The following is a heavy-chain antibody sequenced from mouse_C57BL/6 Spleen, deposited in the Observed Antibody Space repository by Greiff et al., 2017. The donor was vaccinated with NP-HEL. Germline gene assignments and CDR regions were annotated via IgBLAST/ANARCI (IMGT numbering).Heavy chain of an antibody. Sequence: EVQVVESGGGLVKPGGSLKLSCAASGFTFSDYGMHWVRQAPEKGLEWVAYISSGSSTIYYADTVKGRFTISRDNAKNTLFLQMTSLRSEDTAMYYCARRSIYYYYLLPMDYWGQGTSVTVSS. CDR1: GFTFSDYG. CDR3: ARRSIYYYYLLPMDY. J-gene: IGHJ4*01. D-gene: IGHD2-4*01. CDR2: ISSGSSTI. V-gene: IGHV5-17*01.